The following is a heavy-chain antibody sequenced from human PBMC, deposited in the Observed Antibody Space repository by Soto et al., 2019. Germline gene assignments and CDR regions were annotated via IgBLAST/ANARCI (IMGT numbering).Heavy chain of an antibody. CDR2: MSPTTYT. J-gene: IGHJ4*02. CDR1: GFTFSDYY. CDR3: ARGGYYYDSSGYYYSFDY. Sequence: QVQLVESGGGLVKPGGSLRLSCAASGFTFSDYYMAWIRQAPGKGLEWVSYMSPTTYTNHADSVKGRLTSSRDNAKNSLYLQMNSLRAEDTAVYYCARGGYYYDSSGYYYSFDYWGQGTLVTVSS. D-gene: IGHD3-22*01. V-gene: IGHV3-11*06.